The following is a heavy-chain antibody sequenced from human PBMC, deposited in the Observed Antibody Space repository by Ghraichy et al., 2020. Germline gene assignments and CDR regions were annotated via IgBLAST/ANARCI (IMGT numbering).Heavy chain of an antibody. D-gene: IGHD1-26*01. CDR1: SGSIDSDGYY. V-gene: IGHV4-39*01. Sequence: SQTLSLTCTVSSGSIDSDGYYWGWIRQAPGKGLEWIGSIYYSGSTYYNPSLKSRVTISVDTSRNLFSLKLPSVTAADTAVYYCARHRGLRSYYREGNYYYYGMDVWGQGTAVAVSS. CDR2: IYYSGST. J-gene: IGHJ6*02. CDR3: ARHRGLRSYYREGNYYYYGMDV.